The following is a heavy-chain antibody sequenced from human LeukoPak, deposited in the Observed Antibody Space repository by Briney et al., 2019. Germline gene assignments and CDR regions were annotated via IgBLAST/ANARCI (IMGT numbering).Heavy chain of an antibody. Sequence: GGSLRLSCAASGFTFSDYYMSWIRQAPGKGLEWVSYISSSGSTIYYADSVKGRFTISRDSAKNSLYLQMNSLRAEDTAVYYCARNPYYDFWSGYLFDYWGQGTLVTVSS. CDR1: GFTFSDYY. CDR3: ARNPYYDFWSGYLFDY. V-gene: IGHV3-11*01. D-gene: IGHD3-3*01. J-gene: IGHJ4*02. CDR2: ISSSGSTI.